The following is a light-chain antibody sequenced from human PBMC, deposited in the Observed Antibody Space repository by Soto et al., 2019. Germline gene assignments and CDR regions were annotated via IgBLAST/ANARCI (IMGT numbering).Light chain of an antibody. CDR2: GAS. CDR3: QHYNNWPPYT. Sequence: EILMTQSPATLSVSPGERATLSCRASQSVSSNLAWYQQKPGQAPRLLIYGASTRATGIPARFSGSGSGTEFTLTVSSLQSEDFGVYYCQHYNNWPPYTFVQGTNLEIK. V-gene: IGKV3-15*01. CDR1: QSVSSN. J-gene: IGKJ2*01.